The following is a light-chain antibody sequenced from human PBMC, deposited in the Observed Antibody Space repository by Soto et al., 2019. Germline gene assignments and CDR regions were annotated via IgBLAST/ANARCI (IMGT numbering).Light chain of an antibody. CDR2: QAS. Sequence: DSHLTQSTSTLSASVGDRVTITCRASQSISVWLAWYQQKPGKAPNLLIYQASRLESGVPSRFSGSRSGPDFTLTISSLQPEDFATYYCLQSYSSPPTFGQGTKVDIK. V-gene: IGKV1-5*03. CDR3: LQSYSSPPT. CDR1: QSISVW. J-gene: IGKJ1*01.